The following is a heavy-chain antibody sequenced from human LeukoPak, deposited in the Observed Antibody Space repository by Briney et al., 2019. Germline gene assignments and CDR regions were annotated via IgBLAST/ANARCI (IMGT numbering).Heavy chain of an antibody. D-gene: IGHD2-2*02. CDR2: ISGSGGST. J-gene: IGHJ5*02. CDR1: GFTFSSYA. Sequence: GGSLRLSCAASGFTFSSYAMSWVRQAPGKGLEWVSAISGSGGSTYYAASVKGRFTISRDNSKNTLYLQMNSLSAEDTAVYYWARSYPGYCSSTSCYMPFDPWGQGTLVTVSS. CDR3: ARSYPGYCSSTSCYMPFDP. V-gene: IGHV3-23*01.